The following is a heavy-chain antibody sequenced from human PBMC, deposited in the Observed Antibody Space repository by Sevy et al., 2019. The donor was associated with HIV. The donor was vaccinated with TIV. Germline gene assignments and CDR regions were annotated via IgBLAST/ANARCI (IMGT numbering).Heavy chain of an antibody. J-gene: IGHJ1*01. CDR3: ARDAGSGWQKYFQQ. V-gene: IGHV3-21*06. Sequence: GGSLRLSCAASGVSLNTYSMNWVRQAPGKGLEWVSSISDTSGYIFYADSVKGRFTISRDNARNSLYLQMNSLRAEDTAVYYCARDAGSGWQKYFQQWGQGTLVTVPS. CDR2: ISDTSGYI. CDR1: GVSLNTYS. D-gene: IGHD6-19*01.